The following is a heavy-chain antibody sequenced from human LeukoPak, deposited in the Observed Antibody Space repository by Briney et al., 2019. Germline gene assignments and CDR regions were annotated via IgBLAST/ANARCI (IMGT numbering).Heavy chain of an antibody. CDR1: GFTFSSYA. J-gene: IGHJ4*02. CDR3: ARDPRIKDYFDY. D-gene: IGHD3-10*01. Sequence: GGSLRLSCAASGFTFSSYAMSWVRQAPGKGLEWVSAISGSGGSTYYADSVKGRFTISRDNAKNSLYLQMNSLRAEDTAVYYCARDPRIKDYFDYWGQGTLVTVSS. V-gene: IGHV3-23*01. CDR2: ISGSGGST.